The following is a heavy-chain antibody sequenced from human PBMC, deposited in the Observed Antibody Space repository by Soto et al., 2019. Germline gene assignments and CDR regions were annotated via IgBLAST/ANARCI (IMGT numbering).Heavy chain of an antibody. J-gene: IGHJ6*02. CDR2: ISYDGSNK. CDR3: ARGVRVGYCSSTSCYRDYYYYYYGMDV. Sequence: GGSLRLSCAASGFTFSNYAMNWVRQAPGKGLEWVAVISYDGSNKYYADSVKGRFTISRDNSKNTLYLQMNSLRAEDTAVYYCARGVRVGYCSSTSCYRDYYYYYYGMDVWGQGTTVTVSS. D-gene: IGHD2-2*02. V-gene: IGHV3-30-3*01. CDR1: GFTFSNYA.